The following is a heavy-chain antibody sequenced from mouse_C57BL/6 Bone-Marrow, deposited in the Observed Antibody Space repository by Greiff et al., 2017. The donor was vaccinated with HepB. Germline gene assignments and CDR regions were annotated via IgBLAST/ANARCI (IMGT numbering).Heavy chain of an antibody. CDR3: ARHSYYDYDDYAMDY. D-gene: IGHD2-4*01. CDR2: IWSDGST. CDR1: GFSLTSYG. V-gene: IGHV2-6-1*01. J-gene: IGHJ4*01. Sequence: VQLQESGPGLVAPSQSLSITCTVSGFSLTSYGVHWVRQPPGKGLEWLVVIWSDGSTTYNSALKSRLSISKDNSKSQVFLKMNSLQTDDTAMYYCARHSYYDYDDYAMDYWGQGTSVTVSS.